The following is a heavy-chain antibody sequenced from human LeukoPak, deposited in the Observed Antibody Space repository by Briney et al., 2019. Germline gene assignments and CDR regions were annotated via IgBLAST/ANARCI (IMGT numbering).Heavy chain of an antibody. CDR1: GFTFSTYA. J-gene: IGHJ6*02. Sequence: PGGSLRLSCAASGFTFSTYAMSWVRQAPGKGLECVSGFGVSGGGTYYADPVKGRFTISRDNSKNTLYLQMNSLRAEDTAVYFCAKGVGGYYYYGMDVWGQGTTVTVSS. CDR3: AKGVGGYYYYGMDV. CDR2: FGVSGGGT. D-gene: IGHD1-26*01. V-gene: IGHV3-23*01.